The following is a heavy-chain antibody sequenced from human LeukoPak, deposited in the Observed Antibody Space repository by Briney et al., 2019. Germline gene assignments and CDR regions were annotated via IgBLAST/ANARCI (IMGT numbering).Heavy chain of an antibody. J-gene: IGHJ4*02. D-gene: IGHD1-26*01. V-gene: IGHV3-7*01. CDR3: ARDRYSRLAYFDY. CDR2: IKQDGSEK. CDR1: GFTFSSYR. Sequence: GGSLRLSCAASGFTFSSYRMSWVRQAPGKGLEWVANIKQDGSEKYYVDSVKGRFTISRDNAKNSLYLQMNSLRAEDTAVYYCARDRYSRLAYFDYWGQGPLVTVSS.